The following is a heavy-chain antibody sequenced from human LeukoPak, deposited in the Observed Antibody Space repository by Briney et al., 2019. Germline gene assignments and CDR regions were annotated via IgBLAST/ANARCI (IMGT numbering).Heavy chain of an antibody. CDR3: ARRGLEYSSGWYADY. V-gene: IGHV4-39*01. CDR2: MYYSGST. D-gene: IGHD6-19*01. J-gene: IGHJ4*02. Sequence: PSETLSLTCTVSGGSISSSSDYWGWIRQPPGKGLEWIGTMYYSGSTYYSPSLKSRVTIFVDTSKNQFSLKLSSVTAADTAVYYCARRGLEYSSGWYADYWGQGTLVTVSS. CDR1: GGSISSSSDY.